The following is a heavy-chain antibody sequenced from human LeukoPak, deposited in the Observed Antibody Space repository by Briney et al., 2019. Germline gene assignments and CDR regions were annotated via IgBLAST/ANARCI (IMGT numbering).Heavy chain of an antibody. Sequence: PGGSLRLSCAASGFTFSSYAMNWVRQAPGKGLEWVSGISGSGTNTYYADSVKGRFTTSRDNSKNTLYMQMNSLRAEDTAVYYCAKGDKPVIAMVKFDYWGQGTLVTVSS. CDR3: AKGDKPVIAMVKFDY. V-gene: IGHV3-23*01. J-gene: IGHJ4*02. CDR1: GFTFSSYA. D-gene: IGHD5-18*01. CDR2: ISGSGTNT.